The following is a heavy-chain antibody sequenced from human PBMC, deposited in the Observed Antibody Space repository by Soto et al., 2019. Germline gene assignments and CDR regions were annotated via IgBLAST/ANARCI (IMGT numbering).Heavy chain of an antibody. V-gene: IGHV4-39*01. CDR3: ARHPSPASGSFYGMDV. Sequence: PSETLSPTCTVSGGSISSSSYYWGWIRQPPGKGLEWIGKIYYSGSTYYNPSLKSRVTISVDTSKNHFSLKLSSVTAADTAVYYCARHPSPASGSFYGMDVWGQGTTVTVSS. CDR2: IYYSGST. J-gene: IGHJ6*02. D-gene: IGHD3-10*01. CDR1: GGSISSSSYY.